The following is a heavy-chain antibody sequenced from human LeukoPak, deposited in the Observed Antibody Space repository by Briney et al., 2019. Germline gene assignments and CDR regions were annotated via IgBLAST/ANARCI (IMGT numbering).Heavy chain of an antibody. D-gene: IGHD3-16*01. J-gene: IGHJ4*02. Sequence: PSETLSLTCAVYGGSFSGYYWSWIRRPPGKGLEWIGEIDHSGSTNYNPSLKGRVTISVDTSKNQFSLKLSSVTAADTAVYYCARGQGGPPPCWGQGTLVTVSS. CDR2: IDHSGST. V-gene: IGHV4-34*01. CDR3: ARGQGGPPPC. CDR1: GGSFSGYY.